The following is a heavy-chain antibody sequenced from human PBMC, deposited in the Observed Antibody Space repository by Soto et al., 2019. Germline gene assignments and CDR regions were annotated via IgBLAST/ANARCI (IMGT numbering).Heavy chain of an antibody. CDR3: AKDHDGIYCSGGSCSPN. CDR1: GFTFSSYA. D-gene: IGHD2-15*01. CDR2: ISGSGGST. V-gene: IGHV3-23*01. J-gene: IGHJ4*02. Sequence: EVQLLESGGGLVQPGGSLRLSCAASGFTFSSYAMSWVRQAPGKGLEWVSAISGSGGSTYYADSVKGRFTISRDNSKNTLYLQMNSLRAEDTAVYYCAKDHDGIYCSGGSCSPNWGQGTLVTVSS.